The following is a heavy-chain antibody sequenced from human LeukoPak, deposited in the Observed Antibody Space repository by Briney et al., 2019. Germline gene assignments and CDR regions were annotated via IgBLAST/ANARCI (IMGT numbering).Heavy chain of an antibody. CDR2: IIPIFGTA. D-gene: IGHD6-6*01. CDR3: ARETRAARWFDY. J-gene: IGHJ4*02. Sequence: SVKVSCKASGGTFSSYAISWVRQAPGQGLEWMGGIIPIFGTANYAQKFQGRVTITTDESTSTAYMELSSLRSEDTAVYYCARETRAARWFDYWGQGTLVTVSS. V-gene: IGHV1-69*05. CDR1: GGTFSSYA.